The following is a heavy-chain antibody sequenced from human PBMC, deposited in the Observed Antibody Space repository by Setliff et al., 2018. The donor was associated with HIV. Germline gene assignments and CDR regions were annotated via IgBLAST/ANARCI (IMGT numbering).Heavy chain of an antibody. V-gene: IGHV3-23*01. Sequence: GSLRLSCAASGFTFNNFVMSWVRQAPGKGLEWVSTISGSGAGTYYADSVKGRFAISRDNSKNTLYLQMNNLRAEDTAIYYCAKDRQVAMIGVVTTTIPLDYRGQGTLVT. J-gene: IGHJ4*02. CDR2: ISGSGAGT. D-gene: IGHD3-22*01. CDR3: AKDRQVAMIGVVTTTIPLDY. CDR1: GFTFNNFV.